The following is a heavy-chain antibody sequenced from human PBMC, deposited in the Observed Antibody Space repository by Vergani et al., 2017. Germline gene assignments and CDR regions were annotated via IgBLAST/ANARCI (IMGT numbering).Heavy chain of an antibody. CDR2: IDHTGRP. CDR1: GGSFTSYH. D-gene: IGHD4-11*01. V-gene: IGHV4-34*01. Sequence: QVQLQQWGGGLLKPSETLSLTCVVNGGSFTSYHWTWIRQSPGEGLEWVCGIDHTGRPDYNPFLKSRLTMSVDKSRNQFSLTLNSVTATDTAIYFCARVNTETNGHLYYYYYMDVWGQGTAVTVS. CDR3: ARVNTETNGHLYYYYYMDV. J-gene: IGHJ6*03.